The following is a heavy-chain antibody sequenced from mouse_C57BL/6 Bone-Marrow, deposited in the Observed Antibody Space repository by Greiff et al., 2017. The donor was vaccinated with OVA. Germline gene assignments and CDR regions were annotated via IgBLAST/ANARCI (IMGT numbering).Heavy chain of an antibody. J-gene: IGHJ4*01. CDR3: ARHPPINRDAMDY. CDR1: GFTFSSYG. D-gene: IGHD1-1*01. V-gene: IGHV5-6*01. Sequence: EVKVVESGGDLVKPGGSLKLSCAASGFTFSSYGMSWVRQTPDKRLEWVATISSGGSYTYYPDSVKGRFTISRDNAKNTLYLQMSSLKSEDTAMYYCARHPPINRDAMDYWGQGTSVTVSS. CDR2: ISSGGSYT.